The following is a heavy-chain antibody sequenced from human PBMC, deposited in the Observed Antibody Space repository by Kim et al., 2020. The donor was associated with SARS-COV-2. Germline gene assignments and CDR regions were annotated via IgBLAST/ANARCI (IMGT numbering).Heavy chain of an antibody. V-gene: IGHV3-7*01. CDR1: GFAFSTSW. J-gene: IGHJ4*01. D-gene: IGHD3-22*01. Sequence: GGSLRLSCVGSGFAFSTSWMTWVRQVPGKVLEWVANIKEDGRDNYSVDAVPRRVTLTRDNDKCSVYLQQKRLRAEDTVVYYGRIDPYASSCYWAVDFWG. CDR2: IKEDGRDN. CDR3: RIDPYASSCYWAVDF.